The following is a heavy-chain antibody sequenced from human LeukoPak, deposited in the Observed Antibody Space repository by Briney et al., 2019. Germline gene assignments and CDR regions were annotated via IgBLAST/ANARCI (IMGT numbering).Heavy chain of an antibody. J-gene: IGHJ4*02. Sequence: PSETLSLTCTVSGGSISSYYWSWIRQPPGKGLEWIGYMFYSGSTNYNPSLKSRVTISVDKSKNQFSLKLSSVTAADTAVYYCARVGLAVADPFDYWGQGTLVTVSS. D-gene: IGHD6-19*01. CDR1: GGSISSYY. V-gene: IGHV4-59*12. CDR3: ARVGLAVADPFDY. CDR2: MFYSGST.